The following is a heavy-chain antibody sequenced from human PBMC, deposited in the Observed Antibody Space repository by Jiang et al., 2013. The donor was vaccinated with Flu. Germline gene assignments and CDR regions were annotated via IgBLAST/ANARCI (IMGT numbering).Heavy chain of an antibody. CDR2: IYYTGST. CDR3: ARGDTIFGVVVKYYGMDV. CDR1: SGSHY. J-gene: IGHJ6*02. V-gene: IGHV4-61*03. D-gene: IGHD3-3*01. Sequence: SGSHYWSWIRXPPGKGLEWIGYIYYTGSTKYNPSLKSRVTISVDTSKNHFSLKLSSVTAADTAVYYCARGDTIFGVVVKYYGMDVWGQGTTVTVSS.